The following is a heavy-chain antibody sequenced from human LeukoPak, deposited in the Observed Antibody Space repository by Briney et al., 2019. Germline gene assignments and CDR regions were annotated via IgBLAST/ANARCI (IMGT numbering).Heavy chain of an antibody. V-gene: IGHV1-69*13. CDR3: ARSFYPLTTVRPPEY. CDR2: IIPIFGTA. D-gene: IGHD4-17*01. Sequence: SVKVSCKASGGTFSSYAISWVRQAPGQGLEWMGGIIPIFGTANYAQKLQGRVTITADESTSTAYMELSSLRSEDTAVYYCARSFYPLTTVRPPEYWGQGTLVTVSS. J-gene: IGHJ4*02. CDR1: GGTFSSYA.